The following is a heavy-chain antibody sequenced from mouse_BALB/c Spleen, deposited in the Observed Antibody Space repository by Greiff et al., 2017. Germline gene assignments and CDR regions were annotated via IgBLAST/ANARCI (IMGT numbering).Heavy chain of an antibody. D-gene: IGHD1-1*01. J-gene: IGHJ3*01. Sequence: VKLVESGPGLVAPSQSLSITCTVSGFSLTSYGVHWVRQPPGKGLEWLGVIWAGGSTNYNSALMSRLSINKDNSKSQVFLKMNSLQTDDTAMYYCARDMGYGIWFAYWGQGTLVTVSA. V-gene: IGHV2-9*02. CDR3: ARDMGYGIWFAY. CDR2: IWAGGST. CDR1: GFSLTSYG.